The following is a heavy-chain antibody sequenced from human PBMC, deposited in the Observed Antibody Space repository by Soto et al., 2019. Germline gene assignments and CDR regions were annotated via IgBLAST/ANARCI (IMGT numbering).Heavy chain of an antibody. CDR2: IYYSGST. CDR3: ARGHDYSNLPYFDF. J-gene: IGHJ4*02. D-gene: IGHD4-4*01. Sequence: SETLSLTCTVSGGSISSYYWSWIRQPPGKGLEWIGYIYYSGSTNYNPSLKSRVTISVDTSKNQFSLKLSSVTAADTAVYYCARGHDYSNLPYFDFWGQGTLVTVSS. V-gene: IGHV4-59*08. CDR1: GGSISSYY.